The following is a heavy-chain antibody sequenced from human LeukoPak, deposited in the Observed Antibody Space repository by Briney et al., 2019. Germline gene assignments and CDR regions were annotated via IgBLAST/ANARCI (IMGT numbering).Heavy chain of an antibody. J-gene: IGHJ4*02. V-gene: IGHV3-7*01. CDR1: EFTFSNYW. D-gene: IGHD5-18*01. CDR3: ARDVGYFRFDY. CDR2: IKEDGSDK. Sequence: GGSLRLSCAASEFTFSNYWMTWVRQAPGKGLEWVANIKEDGSDKYYVDSVKGQFTISRDNAKNSLYLQMNNLRAEDTAVYYCARDVGYFRFDYWGQGTLVTVSS.